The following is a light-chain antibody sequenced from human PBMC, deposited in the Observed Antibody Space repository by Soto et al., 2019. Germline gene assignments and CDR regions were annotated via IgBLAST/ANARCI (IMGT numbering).Light chain of an antibody. J-gene: IGLJ1*01. Sequence: QSALTQPPSVAGSPGQSVTLSCTGTSTDVGNYNRVSWYQQPPGTAPKLMIYEVANRTSWVPGRVSGSKSVNTASLTISGLQAEGEADYSCRPYTSRSTYVFGTGTKVTVL. CDR2: EVA. CDR3: RPYTSRSTYV. V-gene: IGLV2-18*02. CDR1: STDVGNYNR.